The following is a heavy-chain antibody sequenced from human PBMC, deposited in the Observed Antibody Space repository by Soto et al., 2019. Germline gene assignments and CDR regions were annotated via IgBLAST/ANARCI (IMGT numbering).Heavy chain of an antibody. CDR3: ARENTAIFGVFTHFDY. Sequence: QVRLQESGPGLVQPSETLSLTCAVSGGSISSYYWSWIRQPPGKGLEWIAYISYSGSTNYNPSLKSRVTISLDTSKNQFSLKLSSVTAADTAVYYCARENTAIFGVFTHFDYWAQGTLVTVSS. CDR1: GGSISSYY. D-gene: IGHD3-3*01. J-gene: IGHJ4*02. CDR2: ISYSGST. V-gene: IGHV4-59*01.